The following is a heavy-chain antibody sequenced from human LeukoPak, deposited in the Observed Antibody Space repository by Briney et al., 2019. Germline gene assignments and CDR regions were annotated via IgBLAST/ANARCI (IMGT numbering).Heavy chain of an antibody. J-gene: IGHJ4*02. CDR1: GFTFSSYA. Sequence: GGSLRLSCAASGFTFSSYAMSWVRQAPGKGLEWVSGISGSGGSTYYAGSVKGRFTISRDNSKNTLYLQMNSLRAEGTAVYYCAKDIGSLISRTLDTWGQGTLVTVSS. D-gene: IGHD1-7*01. V-gene: IGHV3-23*01. CDR3: AKDIGSLISRTLDT. CDR2: ISGSGGST.